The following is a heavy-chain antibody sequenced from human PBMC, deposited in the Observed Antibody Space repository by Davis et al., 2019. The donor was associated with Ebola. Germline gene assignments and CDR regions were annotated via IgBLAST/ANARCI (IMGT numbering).Heavy chain of an antibody. J-gene: IGHJ4*02. D-gene: IGHD6-13*01. CDR1: GGSISSSTYY. CDR2: IYHSGST. CDR3: AGGVWIASVGAFDY. V-gene: IGHV4-39*07. Sequence: PSETLSLTCTVSGGSISSSTYYWGWIRQPPGKGLEWIGSIYHSGSTYYNPSLKSRVTISGDRSKNQFSLKLSSVTAADTAVYYCAGGVWIASVGAFDYWGQGTPVIVSS.